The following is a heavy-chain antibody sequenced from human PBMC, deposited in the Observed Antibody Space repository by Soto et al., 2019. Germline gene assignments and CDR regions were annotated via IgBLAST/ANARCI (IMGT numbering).Heavy chain of an antibody. J-gene: IGHJ4*02. CDR3: AKDGLGAYSYGSYYFDY. V-gene: IGHV3-23*01. D-gene: IGHD5-18*01. Sequence: DVQLLESGGGLVPPGGSLRLSCAASGFTFSSYAMSWVRQAPGKGLAWVSTINTSGGSTYYAGSVRGRFTISRDNSKNTLYLQMTSLRAEDTAVYYCAKDGLGAYSYGSYYFDYWGQGTLVTVSS. CDR1: GFTFSSYA. CDR2: INTSGGST.